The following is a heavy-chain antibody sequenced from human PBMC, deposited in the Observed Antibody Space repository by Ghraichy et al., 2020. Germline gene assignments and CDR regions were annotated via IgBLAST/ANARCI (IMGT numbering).Heavy chain of an antibody. J-gene: IGHJ4*02. CDR1: GFSFSNSA. Sequence: GGSLRLSCTVSGFSFSNSAMSWVRQAPGKGLEWVSTIVSGGGSRYYTDSVKGRFAISRDNSKTTVYLQMSGLRAEDTALYYCAIHRNYEPFDYWGQGTQVTVSS. CDR3: AIHRNYEPFDY. CDR2: IVSGGGSR. V-gene: IGHV3-23*01. D-gene: IGHD1-7*01.